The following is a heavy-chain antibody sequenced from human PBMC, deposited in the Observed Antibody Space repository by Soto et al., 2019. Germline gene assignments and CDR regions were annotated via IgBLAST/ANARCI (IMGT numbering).Heavy chain of an antibody. CDR2: VSVNGRT. D-gene: IGHD3-22*01. V-gene: IGHV3-23*01. Sequence: GGSLRLSCAASGFPFSSYAMTWVRQAPGKGLEWVSGVSVNGRTNYADSVKGWFTISRDNSKNMVFLQMNSLRAEDTALYYCAKAGGWYYYDSSGPPDASHIWGQGTMVTVSS. CDR3: AKAGGWYYYDSSGPPDASHI. CDR1: GFPFSSYA. J-gene: IGHJ3*02.